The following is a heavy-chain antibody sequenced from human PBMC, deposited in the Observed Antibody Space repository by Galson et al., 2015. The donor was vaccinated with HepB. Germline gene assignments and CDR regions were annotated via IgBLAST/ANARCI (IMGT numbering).Heavy chain of an antibody. Sequence: SLRLSCAASGFTFSSYAMSWVRQAPGKGLEWVSAISGSGGSTYYADSVKGRFTISRDNSKNTLYLQMNSLRAEDTAVYYCAKAQFVVVVAATPDFDYWGQGTLVTVSS. D-gene: IGHD2-15*01. CDR3: AKAQFVVVVAATPDFDY. CDR1: GFTFSSYA. V-gene: IGHV3-23*01. CDR2: ISGSGGST. J-gene: IGHJ4*02.